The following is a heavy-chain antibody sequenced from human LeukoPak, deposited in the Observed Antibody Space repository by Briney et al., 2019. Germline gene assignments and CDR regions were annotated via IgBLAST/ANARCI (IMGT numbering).Heavy chain of an antibody. D-gene: IGHD3-22*01. Sequence: GGSLRLSCAASGFTFSNYAMNWVRHAPGEGVEWVSSTSFGGDDTYYTDSVKGRFTLSRDNSKSTMLLQMNSLRAENTAVYYCSKGAISMNGNCDAFDIWGQGTMITVSS. J-gene: IGHJ3*02. CDR1: GFTFSNYA. V-gene: IGHV3-23*01. CDR2: TSFGGDDT. CDR3: SKGAISMNGNCDAFDI.